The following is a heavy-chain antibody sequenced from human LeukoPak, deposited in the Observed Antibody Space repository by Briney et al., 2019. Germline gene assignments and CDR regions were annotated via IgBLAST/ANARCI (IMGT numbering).Heavy chain of an antibody. D-gene: IGHD2-21*02. CDR1: GFTFSSYG. J-gene: IGHJ5*02. CDR2: ISGSGGST. V-gene: IGHV3-23*01. CDR3: AKDGVYCGGDCYPWFDP. Sequence: GGTLRLSCAASGFTFSSYGMSWVRQAPGKGLEWVSAISGSGGSTYYADSVKGRFTISRDNSKNTLYLQMNSLRAEDTAVYYCAKDGVYCGGDCYPWFDPWGQGTLVTVSS.